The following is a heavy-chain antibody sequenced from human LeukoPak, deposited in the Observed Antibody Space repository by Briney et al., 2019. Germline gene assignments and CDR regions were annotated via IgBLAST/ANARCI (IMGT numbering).Heavy chain of an antibody. CDR2: ISAYNGNT. CDR1: GYTFTSYG. D-gene: IGHD3-22*01. V-gene: IGHV1-18*01. J-gene: IGHJ5*02. Sequence: ASVKVSCKASGYTFTSYGISWVRQAPGQGLEWMGWISAYNGNTNYAQKPQGRVTMTTDTSTSTAYMELRSLRSDDTAVYYCARDLVDITMIVVAKDIWFDPWGQGTLVTVSS. CDR3: ARDLVDITMIVVAKDIWFDP.